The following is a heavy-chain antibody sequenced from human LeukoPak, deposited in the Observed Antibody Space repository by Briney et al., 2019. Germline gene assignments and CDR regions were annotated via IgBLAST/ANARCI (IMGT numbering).Heavy chain of an antibody. CDR1: GYTFSDYY. Sequence: ASVKVSCKASGYTFSDYYIHWVRQAPGHGLEWMGWINPKSGGTNYAQEFQGRVTLSRDTSISTAYMELSSLRSDDTAIYYCARGPNYYGSGRSWFDPWGQGSQVTVSS. CDR3: ARGPNYYGSGRSWFDP. J-gene: IGHJ5*02. V-gene: IGHV1-2*02. D-gene: IGHD3-10*01. CDR2: INPKSGGT.